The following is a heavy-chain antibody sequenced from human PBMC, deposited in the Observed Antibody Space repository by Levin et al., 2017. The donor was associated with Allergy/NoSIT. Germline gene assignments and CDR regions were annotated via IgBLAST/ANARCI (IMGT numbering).Heavy chain of an antibody. V-gene: IGHV3-30*18. Sequence: GGSLRLSCAASGFTFSSYGMHWVRQAPGKGLEWVAVISYDGSNKYYADSVKGGFTISRDNSKNTLYLQMNSLRAEDTAVYDCPKDGGSYRDLLYGIDVWGHGTTVTVSS. CDR3: PKDGGSYRDLLYGIDV. J-gene: IGHJ6*02. CDR1: GFTFSSYG. CDR2: ISYDGSNK. D-gene: IGHD1-26*01.